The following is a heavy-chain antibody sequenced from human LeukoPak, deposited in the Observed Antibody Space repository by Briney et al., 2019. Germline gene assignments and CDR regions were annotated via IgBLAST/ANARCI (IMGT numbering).Heavy chain of an antibody. Sequence: PSETLSLTCTVSGGSISSSSYYWGWIRQPPGKGLEWIGSIYYSGSTYYNPSLKSRATISVDTSKNQFSLKLSSVTAADTAVYYCARDRLGYSYGQFDYWGQGTLVTVSS. CDR3: ARDRLGYSYGQFDY. CDR1: GGSISSSSYY. D-gene: IGHD5-18*01. J-gene: IGHJ4*02. CDR2: IYYSGST. V-gene: IGHV4-39*07.